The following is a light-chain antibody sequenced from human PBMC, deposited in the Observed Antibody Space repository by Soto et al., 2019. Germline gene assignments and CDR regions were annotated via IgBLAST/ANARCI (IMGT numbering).Light chain of an antibody. CDR1: SSNIGSNY. CDR3: AAWDDSLSGDVV. CDR2: RTN. J-gene: IGLJ2*01. Sequence: QSVLTQPPSASGTPGQRVTISCSGSSSNIGSNYVYWYQQLPGTAPKLLIYRTNQRPSGVPDRFSGSKSGTSASLAISGLRSEDEADYYCAAWDDSLSGDVVFGGGTKVTVL. V-gene: IGLV1-47*01.